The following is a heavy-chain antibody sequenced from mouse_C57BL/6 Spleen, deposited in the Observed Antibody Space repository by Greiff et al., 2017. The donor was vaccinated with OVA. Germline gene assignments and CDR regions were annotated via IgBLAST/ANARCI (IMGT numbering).Heavy chain of an antibody. J-gene: IGHJ4*01. CDR3: ARRDYSNYAMDY. V-gene: IGHV1-82*01. CDR1: GYAFSSSW. CDR2: IYPGDGDT. D-gene: IGHD2-5*01. Sequence: QVQLQQSGPELVKPGASVKISCTASGYAFSSSWMNWVQQRPGKGLEWIGRIYPGDGDTNYNGKFKGKATLTADKSSSTAYMQLSSLTSEDSAVYFCARRDYSNYAMDYWGQGTSVTVSS.